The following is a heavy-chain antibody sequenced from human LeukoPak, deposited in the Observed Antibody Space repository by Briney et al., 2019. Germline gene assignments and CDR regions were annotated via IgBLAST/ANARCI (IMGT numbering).Heavy chain of an antibody. V-gene: IGHV4-39*01. D-gene: IGHD2-21*02. CDR3: ARLLVTAIPPIAFDI. Sequence: KPSETLSLTCTVSGGSISSSSYYWGWIRQPPGKGLEWIGSIYYSGSTYYTPSLRSRVTISVDTSKNQFSLNLSSVTAADTAVCYCARLLVTAIPPIAFDIWGQGTMVTVSS. J-gene: IGHJ3*02. CDR2: IYYSGST. CDR1: GGSISSSSYY.